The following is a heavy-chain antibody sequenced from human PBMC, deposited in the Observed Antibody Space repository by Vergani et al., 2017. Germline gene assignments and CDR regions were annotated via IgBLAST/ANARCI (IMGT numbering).Heavy chain of an antibody. CDR1: GFTFSTCA. CDR2: ISGSGGST. V-gene: IGHV3-23*01. CDR3: VKEKIDLGSYFFDS. D-gene: IGHD2/OR15-2a*01. J-gene: IGHJ4*01. Sequence: EVQLLESGGGLVQPGGSLRLSCAASGFTFSTCAMTWVRQAPGKGLEWVSAISGSGGSTYYADSVKGRFTISRDNSKNTVFLQMHSLRAEDTAIYYCVKEKIDLGSYFFDSWGHGILVTVSS.